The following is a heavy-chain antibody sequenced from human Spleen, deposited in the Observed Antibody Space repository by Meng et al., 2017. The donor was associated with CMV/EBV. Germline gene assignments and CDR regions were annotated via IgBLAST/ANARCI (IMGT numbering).Heavy chain of an antibody. Sequence: ASVKVSCKASGYTFTSYGISWVRQAPGQGLEWMGWISAYNGNTNYAQKLQGRVTMTIETSTSTAYMELRSLRSDDTAVYYCARDGISGTTWPPRFYYYGMDVWGQGTTVTVSS. J-gene: IGHJ6*02. CDR1: GYTFTSYG. CDR3: ARDGISGTTWPPRFYYYGMDV. D-gene: IGHD1-7*01. V-gene: IGHV1-18*01. CDR2: ISAYNGNT.